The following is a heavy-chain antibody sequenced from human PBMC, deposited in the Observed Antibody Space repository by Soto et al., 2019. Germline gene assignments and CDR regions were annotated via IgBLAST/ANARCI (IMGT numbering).Heavy chain of an antibody. D-gene: IGHD6-13*01. V-gene: IGHV5-10-1*01. CDR3: ARPTAAGTSYYGMDV. CDR1: GYSFTSYW. Sequence: GESLKISCKGSGYSFTSYWISWVRQMPGKGLEWMGRIDPSDSYTNYSPSFQGHVTISADKSVSTAYLQWSSLKASDTAMYYCARPTAAGTSYYGMDVWGQGTTVTVSS. J-gene: IGHJ6*02. CDR2: IDPSDSYT.